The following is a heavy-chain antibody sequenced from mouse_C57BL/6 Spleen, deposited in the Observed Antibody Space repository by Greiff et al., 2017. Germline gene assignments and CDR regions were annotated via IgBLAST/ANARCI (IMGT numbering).Heavy chain of an antibody. Sequence: VQLQQPGAELVRPGSSVKLSCKASGYTFTSYWMHWVKQRPIQGLDWIGNIDPSDSETHYNQKFKDKATLTVDKSSSTAYMQLSSLTSEDSAVYYCARGDGNSFAYWGQGTLVTVSA. J-gene: IGHJ3*01. D-gene: IGHD2-1*01. CDR1: GYTFTSYW. CDR2: IDPSDSET. CDR3: ARGDGNSFAY. V-gene: IGHV1-52*01.